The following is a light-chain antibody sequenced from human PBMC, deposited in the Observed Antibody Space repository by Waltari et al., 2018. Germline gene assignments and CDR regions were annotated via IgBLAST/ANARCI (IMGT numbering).Light chain of an antibody. V-gene: IGLV1-40*01. J-gene: IGLJ1*01. CDR3: QSYASILSHSDV. CDR2: GIT. CDR1: GTNMGRDYD. Sequence: QSVLTQPPSVSGAPGQRVTISCTGGGTNMGRDYDVPWSQQLQGTAPKLLIYGITIRPSGVPDRFSGSKSGTSASLAITGLQAEDEADYFCQSYASILSHSDVFGTGTKVTVL.